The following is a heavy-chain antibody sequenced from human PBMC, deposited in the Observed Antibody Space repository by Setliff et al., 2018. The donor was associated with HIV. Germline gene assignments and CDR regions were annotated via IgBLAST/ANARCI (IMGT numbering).Heavy chain of an antibody. V-gene: IGHV4-39*01. CDR3: ARRLVVVAAEDYFDS. J-gene: IGHJ4*02. Sequence: PSETLSLTCSVSGDSISNSAYFWGWIRQPSGKGLEYIGSIYYNGDTYYNPSLKSRVTISVDTSSNQFSLKLRSVTAADTAVYYCARRLVVVAAEDYFDSWGQGALVTVSS. CDR2: IYYNGDT. D-gene: IGHD2-15*01. CDR1: GDSISNSAYF.